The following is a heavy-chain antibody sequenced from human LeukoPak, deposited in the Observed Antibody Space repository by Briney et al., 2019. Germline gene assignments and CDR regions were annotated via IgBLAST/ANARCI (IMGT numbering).Heavy chain of an antibody. CDR1: GFTFSSYS. J-gene: IGHJ4*02. D-gene: IGHD3-22*01. Sequence: GESLKISCAASGFTFSSYSMNWVRQAPGKGLEWVSSISSSSSYIYYADSVKGRFTISRDNAKNSLYLQMNSLRAEDTAVYYCARDQSGYLEGYFDYWGQGTLVTVSS. V-gene: IGHV3-21*01. CDR2: ISSSSSYI. CDR3: ARDQSGYLEGYFDY.